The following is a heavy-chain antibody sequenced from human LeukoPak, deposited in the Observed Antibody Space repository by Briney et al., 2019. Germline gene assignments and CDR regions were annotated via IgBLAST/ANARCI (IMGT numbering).Heavy chain of an antibody. CDR1: GFTVSSNY. CDR3: ARGPDSSGYYLYYFDY. J-gene: IGHJ4*02. D-gene: IGHD3-22*01. V-gene: IGHV3-66*01. Sequence: GSLRLSCAASGFTVSSNYMSWVRQAPGKGLEWVSVIYSGGSTYYADSVKGRFTISRDNSKNTLYLQMNSLRAEDTAVYYCARGPDSSGYYLYYFDYWGQGTLVTVSS. CDR2: IYSGGST.